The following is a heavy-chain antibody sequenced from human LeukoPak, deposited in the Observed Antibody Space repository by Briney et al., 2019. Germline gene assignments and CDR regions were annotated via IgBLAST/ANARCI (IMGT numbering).Heavy chain of an antibody. D-gene: IGHD2-2*01. CDR1: GDSISSGTHY. CDR3: ARHYQLHDAFDI. CDR2: VYYSGST. V-gene: IGHV4-39*01. Sequence: PSETLSLTCTVSGDSISSGTHYWGWMRQPPGKGLEWIGSVYYSGSTYYHPSLKSRVTISVDTSKNQFSLKLSSVTAADTAVYFCARHYQLHDAFDIWGQGTMVTVSS. J-gene: IGHJ3*02.